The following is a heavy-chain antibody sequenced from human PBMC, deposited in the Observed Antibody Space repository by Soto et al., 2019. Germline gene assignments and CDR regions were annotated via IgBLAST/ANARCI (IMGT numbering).Heavy chain of an antibody. V-gene: IGHV4-4*07. J-gene: IGHJ4*02. CDR3: AGYCSSTSCYRNDF. Sequence: PSETLSLTCTVSGGSISSYYWSWIRQPAGKGLEWIGRIYTSGSTNYNPSLKSRVSMSVDTSKNQISLKLNSVTAAGTAVYYCAGYCSSTSCYRNDFWGQGTLVTVSS. D-gene: IGHD2-2*02. CDR1: GGSISSYY. CDR2: IYTSGST.